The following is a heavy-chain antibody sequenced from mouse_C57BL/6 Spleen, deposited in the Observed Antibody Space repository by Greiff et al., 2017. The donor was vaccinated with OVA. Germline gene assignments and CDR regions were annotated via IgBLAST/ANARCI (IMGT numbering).Heavy chain of an antibody. CDR2: IWSGGST. CDR3: ARYDGYYFDY. CDR1: GFSLTSYG. Sequence: VKLVESGPGLVQPSQSLSITCTVSGFSLTSYGVHWVRQSPGKGLEWLGVIWSGGSTDYNAAFISRLSISKDNSKSQVFFKMNSLQADDTAIYYCARYDGYYFDYWGQGTTLTVSS. D-gene: IGHD2-3*01. J-gene: IGHJ2*01. V-gene: IGHV2-2*01.